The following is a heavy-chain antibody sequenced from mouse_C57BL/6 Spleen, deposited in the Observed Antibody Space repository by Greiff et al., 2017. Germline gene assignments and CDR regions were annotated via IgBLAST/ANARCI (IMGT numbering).Heavy chain of an antibody. CDR3: ARGGLYGSSYGDFGY. Sequence: QVQLKQPGAELVKPGASVKMSCKASGYTFTSYWITWVKQRPGQGLEWIGDIYPGSGSTNYNEKFKSKATLTVDTSSSTAYMQLSSLTSEDSAVYYCARGGLYGSSYGDFGYWGQGTTLTVSS. J-gene: IGHJ2*01. V-gene: IGHV1-55*01. CDR2: IYPGSGST. CDR1: GYTFTSYW. D-gene: IGHD1-1*01.